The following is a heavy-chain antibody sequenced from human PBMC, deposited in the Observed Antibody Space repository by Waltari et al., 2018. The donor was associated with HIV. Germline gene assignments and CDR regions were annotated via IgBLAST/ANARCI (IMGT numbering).Heavy chain of an antibody. D-gene: IGHD3-10*01. CDR3: AREDYGGSATYKGDGVDP. Sequence: QVHLVESGTGVEEPGVSMSASCRASGCTFNSTDYSRVPQAPGQGLQWMGRIISSYGVTDYAQNFKGRITITTDQSTGTTSLELSGLKSEDTAVYYCAREDYGGSATYKGDGVDPWGRGTLVTVSS. CDR1: GCTFNSTD. CDR2: IISSYGVT. V-gene: IGHV1-69*04. J-gene: IGHJ5*02.